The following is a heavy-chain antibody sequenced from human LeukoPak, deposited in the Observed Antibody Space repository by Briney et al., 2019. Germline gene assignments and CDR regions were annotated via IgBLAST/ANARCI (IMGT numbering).Heavy chain of an antibody. CDR3: SEGYFEPFAH. V-gene: IGHV4-59*02. D-gene: IGHD2/OR15-2a*01. CDR1: GASVSTSH. CDR2: LSYTGKT. J-gene: IGHJ4*02. Sequence: PSETLSLTCVVSGASVSTSHWNWIRQVPGKGLEWIGCLSYTGKTDYNPSLTGRVTISFGTSENQVSLKLRSVSAADTGVYYCSEGYFEPFAHWGQGARVTVS.